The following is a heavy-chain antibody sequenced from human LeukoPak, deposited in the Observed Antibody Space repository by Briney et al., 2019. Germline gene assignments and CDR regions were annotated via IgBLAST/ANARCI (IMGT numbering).Heavy chain of an antibody. Sequence: SETLSLTCSVSGGSISSSSNYWGWIRQPPGKGLEWIGSIYYSGSTYYNPSLKSRVTISVDTSKNQFSLKLSSVTSADTAVYYCARDYYGSGSYGLWGPGTLVTVSS. CDR3: ARDYYGSGSYGL. J-gene: IGHJ4*02. V-gene: IGHV4-39*07. CDR2: IYYSGST. CDR1: GGSISSSSNY. D-gene: IGHD3-10*01.